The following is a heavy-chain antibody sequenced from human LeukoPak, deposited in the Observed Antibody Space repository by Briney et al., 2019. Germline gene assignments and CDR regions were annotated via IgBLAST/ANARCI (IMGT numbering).Heavy chain of an antibody. J-gene: IGHJ4*02. CDR3: ARGPYGDCAGD. D-gene: IGHD4-17*01. Sequence: SETLSLTCAVSGYSISSGYYWGRIRQPPGKGLEWIGSIYHSGSTYYNPSLKSRVTISVDTSKNQFSLKLSSVTAADTAVYYCARGPYGDCAGDWGQGTLVTVSS. CDR1: GYSISSGYY. CDR2: IYHSGST. V-gene: IGHV4-38-2*01.